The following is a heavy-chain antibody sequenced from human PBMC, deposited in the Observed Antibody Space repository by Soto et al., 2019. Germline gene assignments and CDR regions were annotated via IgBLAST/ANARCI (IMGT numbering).Heavy chain of an antibody. Sequence: AASVKVSCKASGYTFADYTLHWVRQAPGQRLEWMGWINAGNANTKYSQEFQGRVTMTRDTSASTAYLHLSSLRSEDTAVYYCAREVGYCTVGSCYTYFNHWGQGSLVTVSS. CDR2: INAGNANT. CDR1: GYTFADYT. CDR3: AREVGYCTVGSCYTYFNH. V-gene: IGHV1-3*01. D-gene: IGHD2-8*02. J-gene: IGHJ1*01.